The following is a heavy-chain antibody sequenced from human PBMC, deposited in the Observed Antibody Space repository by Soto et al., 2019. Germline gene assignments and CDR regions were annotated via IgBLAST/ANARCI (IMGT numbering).Heavy chain of an antibody. Sequence: GASVRVSCQASGYTFSTYAMTWVRQAPGQRPEWMGWSNAGNGNTKYSQKFQDRVSMTRDTSASTAYMALSSLRSEDTAVYYWATDSPVAGNITFDGWGQGTWVTGAS. V-gene: IGHV1-3*01. CDR1: GYTFSTYA. J-gene: IGHJ4*02. CDR3: ATDSPVAGNITFDG. CDR2: SNAGNGNT.